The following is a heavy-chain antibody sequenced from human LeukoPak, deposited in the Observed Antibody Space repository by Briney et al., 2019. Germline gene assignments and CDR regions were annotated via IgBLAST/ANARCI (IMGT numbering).Heavy chain of an antibody. J-gene: IGHJ4*02. CDR3: AREIRDGYNSAYFDY. V-gene: IGHV4-59*01. D-gene: IGHD5-24*01. CDR1: GGSISSYY. Sequence: PETLSLTCTVSGGSISSYYWSWIRQPPGKGLEWIGYIYYSGSTNYNPSLKSRVTISVDTSKNQFSLKLSSVTAADTAVYYCAREIRDGYNSAYFDYWGQGTLVTVSS. CDR2: IYYSGST.